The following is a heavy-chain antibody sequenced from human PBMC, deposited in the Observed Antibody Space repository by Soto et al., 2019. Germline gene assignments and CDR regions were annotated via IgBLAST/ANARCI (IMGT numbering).Heavy chain of an antibody. CDR3: ARHDCISSSCYYYYYYGMDV. Sequence: SVKVSCKASGGTLSSYAISWVRQAQGQGLEWMGGIIPIFDTANYAQKFQGRVTITADESTSTAYMELSSLRSEDTAVYYCARHDCISSSCYYYYYYGMDVWGQGTTVTVSS. CDR2: IIPIFDTA. J-gene: IGHJ6*02. D-gene: IGHD2-2*01. V-gene: IGHV1-69*13. CDR1: GGTLSSYA.